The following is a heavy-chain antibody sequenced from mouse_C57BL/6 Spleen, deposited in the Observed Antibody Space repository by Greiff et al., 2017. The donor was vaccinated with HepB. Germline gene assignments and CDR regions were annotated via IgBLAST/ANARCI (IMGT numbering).Heavy chain of an antibody. CDR1: GFTFSDYY. Sequence: EVQLVESEGGLVQPGSSMKLSCTASGFTFSDYYMAWVRQVPEKGLEWVANINYDGSSTYYLDSLKSRFIISRDNAKNILYLQMSSLKSEDTATYYCARDRKDYDGGFAYWGQGTLVTVSA. J-gene: IGHJ3*01. CDR3: ARDRKDYDGGFAY. V-gene: IGHV5-16*01. D-gene: IGHD2-4*01. CDR2: INYDGSST.